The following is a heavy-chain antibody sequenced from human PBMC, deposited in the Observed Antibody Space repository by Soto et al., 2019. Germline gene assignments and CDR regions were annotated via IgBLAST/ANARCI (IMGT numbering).Heavy chain of an antibody. D-gene: IGHD3-10*01. V-gene: IGHV4-59*12. J-gene: IGHJ6*02. Sequence: LSLTCIVSGGSIRDYFWTWVRQPPGKGLEWIGYISYSGTVNYNSSLKSRVTISLDTSRNHFSLKLTSVTTADTGVYFCARDRKLAMQGNHSYYGMDVWGQGTTVTVSS. CDR2: ISYSGTV. CDR3: ARDRKLAMQGNHSYYGMDV. CDR1: GGSIRDYF.